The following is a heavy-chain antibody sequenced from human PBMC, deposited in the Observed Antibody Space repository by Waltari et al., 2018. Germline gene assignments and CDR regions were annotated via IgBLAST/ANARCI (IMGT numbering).Heavy chain of an antibody. CDR2: SNSDGSSI. D-gene: IGHD4-17*01. V-gene: IGHV3-74*01. CDR3: ARGARRTSQTTGWWYFDL. J-gene: IGHJ2*01. CDR1: EFTFSLYW. Sequence: EVQLVESGGGLVQPGGSLRLSCEASEFTFSLYWMHWVRQVPGKGLEWVARSNSDGSSIRYADSVKGRFTISKDNARNTVYLQMNSLRAEDTAIYYCARGARRTSQTTGWWYFDLWGRGTLLTVSS.